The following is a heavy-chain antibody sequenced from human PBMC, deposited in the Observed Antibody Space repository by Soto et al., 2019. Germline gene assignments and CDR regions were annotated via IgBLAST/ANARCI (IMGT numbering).Heavy chain of an antibody. CDR3: AREPITIFGVVIPEGV. CDR1: GGSISSGGYY. J-gene: IGHJ6*02. Sequence: QVQLQESGPGLVKPSQTLSLTCTVSGGSISSGGYYWSWIRQHPGKGLEWIGYIYYSGSTYYNPCLRSRVTISVDTSKNQFSLKLSSVTAADTAVYYCAREPITIFGVVIPEGVWGQGTTVTVSS. V-gene: IGHV4-31*03. D-gene: IGHD3-3*01. CDR2: IYYSGST.